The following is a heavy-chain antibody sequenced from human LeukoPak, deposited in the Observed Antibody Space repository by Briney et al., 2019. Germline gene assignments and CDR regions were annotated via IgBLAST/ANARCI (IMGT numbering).Heavy chain of an antibody. Sequence: SETLSLTCTVSGYSISNGYYWVWIRQTPGKGLEWIASVSHRGSTYYNPSLKSRVSISIDTSKNQFSLKVDSVTAADTAVYFCARGGSSTMIAGTDWGQGTLLTVSS. V-gene: IGHV4-38-2*02. CDR3: ARGGSSTMIAGTD. CDR1: GYSISNGYY. CDR2: VSHRGST. D-gene: IGHD3-22*01. J-gene: IGHJ4*02.